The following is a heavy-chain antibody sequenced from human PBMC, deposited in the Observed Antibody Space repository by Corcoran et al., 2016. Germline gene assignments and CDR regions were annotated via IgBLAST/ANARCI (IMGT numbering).Heavy chain of an antibody. D-gene: IGHD4-17*01. CDR1: GYSFTSYW. CDR2: IYPGDSDT. CDR3: ARLRTTVTTRTEGGFDY. Sequence: EVQLVQSGAEVKEPGESVKISCKGSGYSFTSYWIGWVRQMPGKGLEWMGIIYPGDSDTRYSPSFQGQVTISADKSISTAYLQWSSLKASDTAMYYCARLRTTVTTRTEGGFDYWGQGTLVTVSS. V-gene: IGHV5-51*01. J-gene: IGHJ4*02.